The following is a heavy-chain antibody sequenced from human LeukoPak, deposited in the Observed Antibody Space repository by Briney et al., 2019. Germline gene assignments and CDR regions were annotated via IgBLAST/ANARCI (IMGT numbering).Heavy chain of an antibody. D-gene: IGHD3-22*01. CDR1: GFTFSSYA. Sequence: GGSLRLSCAASGFTFSSYAMSWVRQAPGKGLEWVSAISGSGGSTYYADSVKGRFTISRDNSKNTLYLQMNSLRAKDTAVYYCARDYYDSSGYYPVDDYWGQGTLVTVSS. J-gene: IGHJ4*02. CDR2: ISGSGGST. V-gene: IGHV3-23*01. CDR3: ARDYYDSSGYYPVDDY.